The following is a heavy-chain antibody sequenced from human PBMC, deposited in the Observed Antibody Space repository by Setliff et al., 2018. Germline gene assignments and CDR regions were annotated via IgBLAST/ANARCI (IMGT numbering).Heavy chain of an antibody. CDR3: ARSNFYVSSGYYYAPDY. D-gene: IGHD3-22*01. Sequence: ASVKVSCKTSGYTFTNYGINWVRQAPGQGLEWMGWINNYSFKTNSPQKFLGRVTVTTDTSTGTAYMELGSLTSDDTAIYYCARSNFYVSSGYYYAPDYWGPGTLVTVSS. CDR1: GYTFTNYG. CDR2: INNYSFKT. V-gene: IGHV1-18*01. J-gene: IGHJ4*02.